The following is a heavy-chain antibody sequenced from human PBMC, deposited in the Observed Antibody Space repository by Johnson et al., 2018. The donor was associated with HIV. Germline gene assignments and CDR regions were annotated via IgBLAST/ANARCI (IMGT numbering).Heavy chain of an antibody. V-gene: IGHV3-20*04. CDR3: ARDTYYYDTSGYLTRPRAFDI. J-gene: IGHJ3*02. CDR1: GFTFSSYD. Sequence: MLLVESGGGVVQPGGSLRLSCAASGFTFSSYDIHWVRQAPGKGLEWVSGINWNGAIPGSADSVKGRFTISRDNAKNFLYLQMNSLRAEDTALYYCARDTYYYDTSGYLTRPRAFDIWGQGTMVTVSS. CDR2: INWNGAIP. D-gene: IGHD3-22*01.